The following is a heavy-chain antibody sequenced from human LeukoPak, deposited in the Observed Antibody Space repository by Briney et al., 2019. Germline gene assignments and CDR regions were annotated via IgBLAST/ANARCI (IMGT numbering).Heavy chain of an antibody. Sequence: PSETLSLTCTVSGGSISSYYWSWIRQPPGERLEWIGYIYYSGSTNYNPALKSRVTISVDTSKNQFSLNLNSVTAADTAVYYCARVDCTGGGCYSRVDYWGEGTLVTVSS. D-gene: IGHD2-15*01. CDR3: ARVDCTGGGCYSRVDY. CDR1: GGSISSYY. J-gene: IGHJ4*02. V-gene: IGHV4-59*08. CDR2: IYYSGST.